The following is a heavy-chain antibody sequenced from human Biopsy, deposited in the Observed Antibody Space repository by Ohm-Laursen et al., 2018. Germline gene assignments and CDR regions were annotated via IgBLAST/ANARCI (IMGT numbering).Heavy chain of an antibody. D-gene: IGHD2-2*01. V-gene: IGHV3-21*01. Sequence: GSLRLSCAASGVTLSGYGMNWVRQAPGKGLEWVSSISSRSGYKYYADSVKGRFTISRDNATNSLFLHVNSLRAEDTAVYYCARESALKWYQSLSDFNGMDVWGQGTTVTVSS. CDR3: ARESALKWYQSLSDFNGMDV. CDR2: ISSRSGYK. CDR1: GVTLSGYG. J-gene: IGHJ6*02.